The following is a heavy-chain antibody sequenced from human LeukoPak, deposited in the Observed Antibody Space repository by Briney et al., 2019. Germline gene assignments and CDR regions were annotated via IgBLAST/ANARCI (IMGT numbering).Heavy chain of an antibody. J-gene: IGHJ4*02. CDR2: IKSKADGETS. V-gene: IGHV3-15*01. Sequence: GGSLRLSCTVSGFTFTHAWMTWVRQAPGKGLEWIGRIKSKADGETSEYVAPVKGRFTISRDDSKNMLYLQMNSLKSEDTAVYYCTTGPMLQSAGEFEFYFDHWGQGTLVTVSS. CDR1: GFTFTHAW. D-gene: IGHD3-10*01. CDR3: TTGPMLQSAGEFEFYFDH.